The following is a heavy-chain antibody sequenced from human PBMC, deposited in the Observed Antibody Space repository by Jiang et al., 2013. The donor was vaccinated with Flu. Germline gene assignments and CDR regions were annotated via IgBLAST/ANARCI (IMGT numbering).Heavy chain of an antibody. CDR3: ARPYCSSTSCWRAFDI. CDR2: INTNTGNP. V-gene: IGHV7-4-1*02. CDR1: GYAFTSYA. J-gene: IGHJ3*02. Sequence: QSGSELKKPGASVKVSCKASGYAFTSYAMNWVRQAPGQGLEWMGWINTNTGNPTYAQGFTGRFVFSLDTSVSTAYLQISSLKAEDTAAYYCARPYCSSTSCWRAFDIWGQGTMVTVSS. D-gene: IGHD2-2*01.